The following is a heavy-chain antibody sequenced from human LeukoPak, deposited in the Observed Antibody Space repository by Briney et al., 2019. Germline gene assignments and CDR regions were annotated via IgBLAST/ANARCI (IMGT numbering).Heavy chain of an antibody. CDR2: INPSGGST. V-gene: IGHV1-46*01. J-gene: IGHJ3*02. CDR1: GYTFTGYY. D-gene: IGHD5-24*01. Sequence: ASVKVSCKASGYTFTGYYVHWVRQAPGQGLEWMGIINPSGGSTSYAQKFQGRVTMTRDMSTSTLYMELSSLRSEDAAVYYCARVRDGYNDAYDIWGQGTMVTVSS. CDR3: ARVRDGYNDAYDI.